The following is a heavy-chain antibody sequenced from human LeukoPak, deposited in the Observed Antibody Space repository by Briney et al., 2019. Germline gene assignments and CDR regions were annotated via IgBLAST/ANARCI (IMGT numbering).Heavy chain of an antibody. D-gene: IGHD3-10*01. CDR2: ISSSSTYT. J-gene: IGHJ4*02. CDR3: ARDRPPFENYYVSGSSLDY. V-gene: IGHV3-21*01. Sequence: GGSLRLSCAASGFTFSSYSMNWVRQAPGKGLEWVSSISSSSTYTHYADSVKGRFTISRDNAKNSLFLQMKSLRAEDTAVYYCARDRPPFENYYVSGSSLDYWGQGTLVTVPS. CDR1: GFTFSSYS.